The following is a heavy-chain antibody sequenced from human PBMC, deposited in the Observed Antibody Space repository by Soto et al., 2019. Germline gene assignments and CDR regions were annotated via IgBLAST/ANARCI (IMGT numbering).Heavy chain of an antibody. V-gene: IGHV3-30*18. CDR3: AKSGQQLENGWYFQH. J-gene: IGHJ1*01. D-gene: IGHD6-13*01. CDR2: ISYDGSNK. CDR1: GFTFSSYG. Sequence: QVQLVESGGGVVQPGRSLRLSCAASGFTFSSYGMHWVRQAPGKGLEWVAVISYDGSNKYYADSVKGRFTISRDNSKNTLYLQMNSLRAEDTAVYYCAKSGQQLENGWYFQHWGQGTLVTVSS.